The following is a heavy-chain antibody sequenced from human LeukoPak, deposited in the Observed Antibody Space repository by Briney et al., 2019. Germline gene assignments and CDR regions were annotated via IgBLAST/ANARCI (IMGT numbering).Heavy chain of an antibody. D-gene: IGHD3-3*01. CDR1: GYTFTSYD. Sequence: ASVKVSCKASGYTFTSYDINWVRQATGQGLEWMGWMNPNSGNTGYAQKFQGRVTMTRNTSISTAYMELSSLRSEDTAVYYCARTYYDFWSGYSYHYYYGMDVWGQGTTVTVSS. CDR2: MNPNSGNT. V-gene: IGHV1-8*01. J-gene: IGHJ6*02. CDR3: ARTYYDFWSGYSYHYYYGMDV.